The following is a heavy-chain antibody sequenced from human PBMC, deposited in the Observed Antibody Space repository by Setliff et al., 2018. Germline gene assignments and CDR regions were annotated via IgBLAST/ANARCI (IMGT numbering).Heavy chain of an antibody. V-gene: IGHV3-33*08. CDR3: ASSSGWIPWVQH. CDR1: GFTFSTYR. CDR2: IWDDGGNK. J-gene: IGHJ1*01. Sequence: GGSLRLSCAASGFTFSTYRMHWVRQAPGKGLEWVAVIWDDGGNKYHADSVKGRFTISRDNSKNSLYLQMNSLRAEDTALYYCASSSGWIPWVQHWGQGTLVTVSS. D-gene: IGHD3-10*01.